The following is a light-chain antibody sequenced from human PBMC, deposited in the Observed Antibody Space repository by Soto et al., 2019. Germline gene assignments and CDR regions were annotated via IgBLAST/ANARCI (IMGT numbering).Light chain of an antibody. Sequence: EIVMTQSPATLSVSPGERATLSCRASQSVSSNLAWYQQKPGQAPRLLIYGASTRATGIPARFSGSGSGTEFTLTISSLQSEYFAVYYSQQYNNWPRTFGQGTQLDIK. CDR1: QSVSSN. CDR2: GAS. V-gene: IGKV3-15*01. CDR3: QQYNNWPRT. J-gene: IGKJ1*01.